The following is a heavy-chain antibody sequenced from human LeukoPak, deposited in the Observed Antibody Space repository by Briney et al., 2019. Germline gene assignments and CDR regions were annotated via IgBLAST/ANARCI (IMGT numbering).Heavy chain of an antibody. V-gene: IGHV1-69*04. CDR1: CRSSSSYT. CDR3: ARDLVVATFNFIY. Sequence: SVKVSFKSPCRSSSSYTINRVRQAPGHGLDWLGRIIPILGIANYAQKFQGRVTITADKSTSTAYMELSSLRSEDTAVYYCARDLVVATFNFIYWGQGTLVTVSS. D-gene: IGHD5-12*01. J-gene: IGHJ4*02. CDR2: IIPILGIA.